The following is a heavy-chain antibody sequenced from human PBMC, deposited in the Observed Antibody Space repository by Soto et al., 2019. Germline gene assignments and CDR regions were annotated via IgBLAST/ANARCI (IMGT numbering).Heavy chain of an antibody. J-gene: IGHJ4*01. CDR3: AKDVGQWVETFDY. Sequence: PGGSLRLSCAGSGFTLTRSAVSWVRQAPGKGLEWVSGISAGGGGTYYADSVKGRFTISRDVAKNTVYLQMNGLRVEDTAVYYCAKDVGQWVETFDYWGQGTLVTVSS. V-gene: IGHV3-23*01. CDR1: GFTLTRSA. D-gene: IGHD6-19*01. CDR2: ISAGGGGT.